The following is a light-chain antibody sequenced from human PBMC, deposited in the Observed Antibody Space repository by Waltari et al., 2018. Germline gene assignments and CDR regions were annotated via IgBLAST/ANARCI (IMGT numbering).Light chain of an antibody. Sequence: QSALTQPASVSGSPGQAIHISCTGTSSDVGSYNLVSWYQQHPGKAPHLMVYDVSKRPSGVSNRFSGSKSGNTASLTISGLQAEDEADYYCCSYASSITYVFGTGTKVTVL. CDR3: CSYASSITYV. CDR1: SSDVGSYNL. CDR2: DVS. V-gene: IGLV2-23*02. J-gene: IGLJ1*01.